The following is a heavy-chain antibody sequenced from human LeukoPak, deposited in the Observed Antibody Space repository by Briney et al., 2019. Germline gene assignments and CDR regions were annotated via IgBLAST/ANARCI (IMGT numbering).Heavy chain of an antibody. V-gene: IGHV4-59*01. CDR3: ARDKQPGDY. CDR2: IYYSGSS. CDR1: GGSISGYY. D-gene: IGHD5-18*01. J-gene: IGHJ4*02. Sequence: SETLSLTCTVSGGSISGYYWGWIRQPPGKGLEWIGYIYYSGSSTHNPSLKSRVTISVDTPKNQFSLELSSVTAADTAVYYCARDKQPGDYWGQGTLVTVSS.